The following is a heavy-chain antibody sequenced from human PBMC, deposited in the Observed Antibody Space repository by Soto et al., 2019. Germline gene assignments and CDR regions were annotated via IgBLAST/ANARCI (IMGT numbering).Heavy chain of an antibody. V-gene: IGHV3-30-3*01. CDR1: GFTFSSYA. CDR2: ISYDGSNK. J-gene: IGHJ6*02. D-gene: IGHD6-13*01. CDR3: ARCDAAAAGTVPRYYGMDV. Sequence: GGSLRLSCAASGFTFSSYAMHWVRQAPGKGLEWVAVISYDGSNKYYADSVKGRFTISRDNSKNTLYLQMNSLRAEDTAVYYCARCDAAAAGTVPRYYGMDVWGQGTTVTVSS.